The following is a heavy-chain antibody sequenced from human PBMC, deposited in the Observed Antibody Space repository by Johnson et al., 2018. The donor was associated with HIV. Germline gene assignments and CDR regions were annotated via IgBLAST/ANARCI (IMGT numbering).Heavy chain of an antibody. CDR1: GFTFSSYW. CDR3: GGSYYYDSSGYYARNAFDI. J-gene: IGHJ3*02. V-gene: IGHV3-74*02. CDR2: INSDGSTT. D-gene: IGHD3-22*01. Sequence: VQLVESGGGLVQPGGSLRLSCAASGFTFSSYWMHWVRQAPGKGLVWVSRINSDGSTTSYADSVKGRFTISRDNAKNTLYLQMNRLRAEDTAVYYCGGSYYYDSSGYYARNAFDIWGQGTMVTVSS.